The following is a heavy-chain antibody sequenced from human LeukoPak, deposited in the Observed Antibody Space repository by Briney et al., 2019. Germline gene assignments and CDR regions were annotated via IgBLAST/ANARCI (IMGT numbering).Heavy chain of an antibody. V-gene: IGHV4-39*01. Sequence: NPSETLSLTCTVSGDSVSTNLYYWGWIRQPPGKGLEWFGNLFHSGTTYYNPSLKSRVSISVDTSKNQFSLKLNSVTAADTAVYYCARQGYGRSSFFDHWGQGTLVTVSS. CDR2: LFHSGTT. CDR1: GDSVSTNLYY. CDR3: ARQGYGRSSFFDH. J-gene: IGHJ4*02. D-gene: IGHD6-6*01.